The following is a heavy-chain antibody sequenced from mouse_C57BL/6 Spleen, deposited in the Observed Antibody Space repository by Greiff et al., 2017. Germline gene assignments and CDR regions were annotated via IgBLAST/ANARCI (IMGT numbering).Heavy chain of an antibody. CDR1: GYTFTSYW. CDR2: IYPGSGST. Sequence: QVQLQQPGAELVKPGASVKMSCKASGYTFTSYWITWVKQRPGQGLEWIGDIYPGSGSTNYNEKFKSKATLTVDTSSSTAYMQLSSLTSEDSAVYYCARSDYYGSSYGYCDVWGTGTTVTVSS. CDR3: ARSDYYGSSYGYCDV. V-gene: IGHV1-55*01. J-gene: IGHJ1*03. D-gene: IGHD1-1*01.